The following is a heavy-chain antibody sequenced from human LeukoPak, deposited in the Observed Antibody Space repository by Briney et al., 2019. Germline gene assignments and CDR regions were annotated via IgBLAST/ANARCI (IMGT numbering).Heavy chain of an antibody. V-gene: IGHV3-23*01. CDR3: AHCSSTSCYTEAYYFDY. CDR1: GFTFSSYA. Sequence: PGGSLRLSCAASGFTFSSYAMSWVRQAPGKGLEWVSAISGSGGSTYYADSVKGRFTISRDNSKNTLYLQMNSLRAEDTAVYYCAHCSSTSCYTEAYYFDYWGQGTLVTVSS. D-gene: IGHD2-2*02. CDR2: ISGSGGST. J-gene: IGHJ4*02.